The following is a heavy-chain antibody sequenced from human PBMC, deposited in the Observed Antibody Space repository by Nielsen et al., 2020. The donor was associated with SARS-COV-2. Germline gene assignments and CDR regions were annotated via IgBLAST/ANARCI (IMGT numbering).Heavy chain of an antibody. CDR3: ARDGGYCSGGSCQIYYYYYGMDV. CDR2: MNPNSGNT. J-gene: IGHJ6*02. V-gene: IGHV1-8*01. Sequence: WVRQAPGQGLEWMGWMNPNSGNTGYAQRFQGRVTMTRNTSISTAYTELSSLRSEDTAVYYCARDGGYCSGGSCQIYYYYYGMDVWGQGTTVTVSS. D-gene: IGHD2-15*01.